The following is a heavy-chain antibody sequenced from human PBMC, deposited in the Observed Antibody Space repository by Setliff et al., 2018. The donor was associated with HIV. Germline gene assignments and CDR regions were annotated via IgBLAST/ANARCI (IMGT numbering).Heavy chain of an antibody. V-gene: IGHV1-18*01. CDR2: INAYNGDT. J-gene: IGHJ6*02. CDR3: ATTGPYSGSLYGMDV. Sequence: ASVKVSCKASGYSFTNYGISWVRQAPGQGLEWMGWINAYNGDTNYAQKLQGRVTMTRDTSTSTVYMELSSLRSEDTAVYYCATTGPYSGSLYGMDVWGQGTTVTVSS. CDR1: GYSFTNYG. D-gene: IGHD1-26*01.